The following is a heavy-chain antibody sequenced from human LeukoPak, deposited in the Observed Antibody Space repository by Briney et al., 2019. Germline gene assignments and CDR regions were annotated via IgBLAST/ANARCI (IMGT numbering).Heavy chain of an antibody. Sequence: TSETLSLTCTVSGGSISSSYWSWIRQPAGKGLEWIGHIYGSGSTNYNPSLKSRVTLSVDTSKNQFSLKLSTVTAADTAVYYCAREGTSGTHLNWFDPWGQGTLVTVSS. CDR3: AREGTSGTHLNWFDP. CDR2: IYGSGST. J-gene: IGHJ5*02. V-gene: IGHV4-4*07. CDR1: GGSISSSY. D-gene: IGHD1-1*01.